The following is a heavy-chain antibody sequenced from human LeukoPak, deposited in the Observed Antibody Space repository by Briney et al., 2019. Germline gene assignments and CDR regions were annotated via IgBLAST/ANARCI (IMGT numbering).Heavy chain of an antibody. CDR2: FNSDGSST. V-gene: IGHV3-74*01. CDR1: GFTFSRYW. CDR3: ARDARGGIAAAGTIDY. D-gene: IGHD6-13*01. Sequence: GGSLRLSCAASGFTFSRYWVHWVRQAPGKGLVWVSRFNSDGSSTSYADTVKGRFTISRANAENTLYLQMNSLRAEDTAVYYCARDARGGIAAAGTIDYWGQGTLVTVSS. J-gene: IGHJ4*02.